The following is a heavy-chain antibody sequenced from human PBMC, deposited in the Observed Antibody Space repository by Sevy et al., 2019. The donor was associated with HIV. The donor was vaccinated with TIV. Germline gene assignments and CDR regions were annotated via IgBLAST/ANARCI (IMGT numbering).Heavy chain of an antibody. V-gene: IGHV5-10-1*01. CDR2: IDCSDSYT. J-gene: IGHJ4*02. CDR1: GYSFTSYW. D-gene: IGHD2-21*01. CDR3: AIHHYCGGDCFHYFDY. Sequence: GESLKISCKGSGYSFTSYWISWVRQMPGKGLEWMGRIDCSDSYTNNSPSFQGHVTISTDKSISTAYVQWSSLKASAAAMDYGAIHHYCGGDCFHYFDYWGQGTLVTVSS.